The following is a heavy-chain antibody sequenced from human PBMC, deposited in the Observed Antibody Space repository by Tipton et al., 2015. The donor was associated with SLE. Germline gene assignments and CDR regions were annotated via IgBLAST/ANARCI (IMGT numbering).Heavy chain of an antibody. CDR1: GGSISSSNYY. V-gene: IGHV4-39*07. Sequence: TLSLTCTVSGGSISSSNYYWGWIRQSPGKGLEWIGSIYYSGSTYYNPSLKSRVTIYVDTSKNQFSVKLISVTAADTAVYYCARGNYFDPWGQGTLVTVSS. J-gene: IGHJ5*02. CDR2: IYYSGST. D-gene: IGHD1-7*01. CDR3: ARGNYFDP.